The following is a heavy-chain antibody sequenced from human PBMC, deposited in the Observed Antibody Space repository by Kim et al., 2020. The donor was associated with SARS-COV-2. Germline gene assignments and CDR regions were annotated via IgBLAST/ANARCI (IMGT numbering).Heavy chain of an antibody. Sequence: SETLSLTCTVSGGSISSYYWSWIRQPPGKGLEWIGYIYYSGSTNYNPSLKSRVTISVDTSKNQFSLKLSSVTAADTAVYYCARDKVSRWGVFDYWGQGTLVTVSS. D-gene: IGHD3-16*01. J-gene: IGHJ4*02. CDR3: ARDKVSRWGVFDY. CDR2: IYYSGST. CDR1: GGSISSYY. V-gene: IGHV4-59*01.